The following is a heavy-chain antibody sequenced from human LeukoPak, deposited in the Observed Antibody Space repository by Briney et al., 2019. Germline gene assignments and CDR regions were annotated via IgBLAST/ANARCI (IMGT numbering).Heavy chain of an antibody. D-gene: IGHD1-26*01. Sequence: PSETLSLTCTVSGGSISSYYWSWIRQPAGKGLEWIGRIYTRGSTNYNPSLKSRVTMSVDTSKNQFSLKLSSVTAADTAVYYCAREVVGAKDYYYYYMDVWGKGTTVTVSS. V-gene: IGHV4-4*07. CDR2: IYTRGST. J-gene: IGHJ6*03. CDR1: GGSISSYY. CDR3: AREVVGAKDYYYYYMDV.